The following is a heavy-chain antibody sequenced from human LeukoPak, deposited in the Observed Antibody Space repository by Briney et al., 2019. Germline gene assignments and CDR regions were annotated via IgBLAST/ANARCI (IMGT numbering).Heavy chain of an antibody. Sequence: GGSLRLSCAASGFTFSSYDMHWVRQAPGKGLDWVAFIRYDGSNKYYADSVKGRFTISRDGSKNTLYLQMNSLRAEDTAVYYCAKGRTASRTNNVVVVPAAMNPYYMDVWGKGTTVTVSS. J-gene: IGHJ6*03. CDR3: AKGRTASRTNNVVVVPAAMNPYYMDV. D-gene: IGHD2-2*01. V-gene: IGHV3-30*02. CDR2: IRYDGSNK. CDR1: GFTFSSYD.